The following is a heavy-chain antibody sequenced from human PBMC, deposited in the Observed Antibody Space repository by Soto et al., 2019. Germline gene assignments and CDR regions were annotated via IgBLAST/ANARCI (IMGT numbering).Heavy chain of an antibody. CDR3: AKRPSYDFVN. CDR2: INKNGGST. Sequence: VQLLESGGGLVQPGGSLRLSCAASGFTFSTYAMSWVRQAPGKGLEWVSSINKNGGSTFYADSVKGRFTISRDNSKDTLFLQMNSLRAEDTALYYCAKRPSYDFVNWDQGTLVTVSS. D-gene: IGHD3-3*01. J-gene: IGHJ4*02. V-gene: IGHV3-23*01. CDR1: GFTFSTYA.